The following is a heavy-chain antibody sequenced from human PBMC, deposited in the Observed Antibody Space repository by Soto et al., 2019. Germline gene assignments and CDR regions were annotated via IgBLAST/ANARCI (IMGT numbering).Heavy chain of an antibody. CDR1: GYTFTSYD. J-gene: IGHJ6*03. CDR2: MNPNSGNT. D-gene: IGHD3-10*01. Sequence: QVQLVQSGAEVKKPGASVKVSCKASGYTFTSYDINWVRQATGQGLEWMGWMNPNSGNTGYAQKFQGRVTMTRNTSILTAYMELSSLRSEDTAVYYCARGGGFGELFWHTAPDYYMDVWGKGTTVTVSS. CDR3: ARGGGFGELFWHTAPDYYMDV. V-gene: IGHV1-8*01.